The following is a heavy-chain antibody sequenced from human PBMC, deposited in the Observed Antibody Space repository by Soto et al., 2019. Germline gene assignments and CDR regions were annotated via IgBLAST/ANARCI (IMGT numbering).Heavy chain of an antibody. J-gene: IGHJ6*02. CDR1: GFTFSSYW. CDR2: INSDGSIT. CDR3: ARGSITIFGVVIAAETSNYYYYGMDV. Sequence: GGSLRLYCAASGFTFSSYWMHWVRQAPGKGLVWVSRINSDGSITSYADSVKGRFTISRDNDKNTLYLQMNSLRAEDTAVYYCARGSITIFGVVIAAETSNYYYYGMDVWGQGTKVTVSS. V-gene: IGHV3-74*01. D-gene: IGHD3-3*01.